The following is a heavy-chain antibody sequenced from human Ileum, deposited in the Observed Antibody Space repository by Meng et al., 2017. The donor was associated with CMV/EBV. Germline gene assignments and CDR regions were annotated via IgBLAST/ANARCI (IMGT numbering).Heavy chain of an antibody. CDR2: IKSKSDGGTT. Sequence: SGFTFKHAWMNWVRLGPGKGLEWVGRIKSKSDGGTTDYAAPVIGRFTVSRDESKDTIYLQMDSLKTEDTAVYYCARDAPIPSMSPVDYWGQGTLVTVSS. J-gene: IGHJ4*02. CDR1: GFTFKHAW. V-gene: IGHV3-15*07. D-gene: IGHD2-2*01. CDR3: ARDAPIPSMSPVDY.